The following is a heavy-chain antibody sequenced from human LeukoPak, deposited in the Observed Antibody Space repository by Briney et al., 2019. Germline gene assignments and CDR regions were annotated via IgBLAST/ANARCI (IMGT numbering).Heavy chain of an antibody. CDR1: GYTFTAYY. D-gene: IGHD6-13*01. J-gene: IGHJ4*02. V-gene: IGHV1-2*02. Sequence: ASVKVSCKASGYTFTAYYMRWVRQAPGQGLEWVGWINPYSGGTKYAQKFQGRVTMTRDTSISTAYMELSRLRSDDTAVYYCARGTRFGAASDTGYWGQGTLVTVSS. CDR3: ARGTRFGAASDTGY. CDR2: INPYSGGT.